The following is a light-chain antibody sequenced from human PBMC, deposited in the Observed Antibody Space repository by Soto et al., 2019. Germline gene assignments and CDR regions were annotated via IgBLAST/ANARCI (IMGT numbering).Light chain of an antibody. Sequence: EIVLTQSPGTLSLSPGERATLSCRASQSVSSSYLAWYQQKPGQAPRLLIYGASSRATGIPDRFSGSGSGTDFTLTISRLVPEDSAVYYCQQYGSSPQTFGQGTTVEIK. CDR1: QSVSSSY. J-gene: IGKJ1*01. CDR2: GAS. CDR3: QQYGSSPQT. V-gene: IGKV3-20*01.